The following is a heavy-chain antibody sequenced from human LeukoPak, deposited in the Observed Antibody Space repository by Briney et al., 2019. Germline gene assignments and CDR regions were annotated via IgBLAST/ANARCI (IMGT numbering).Heavy chain of an antibody. J-gene: IGHJ4*02. CDR3: ARGVGKPTRPEHFGY. D-gene: IGHD1-14*01. Sequence: SQTLSLTCAVSGGSISSGGYSWSWIRQPPGKGLEWIGYIYHSGSTYYNPSLKSRVTISVDRSKNQFSLKLSSVTAADTAVYYCARGVGKPTRPEHFGYWGQGTLVTVSS. CDR1: GGSISSGGYS. CDR2: IYHSGST. V-gene: IGHV4-30-2*01.